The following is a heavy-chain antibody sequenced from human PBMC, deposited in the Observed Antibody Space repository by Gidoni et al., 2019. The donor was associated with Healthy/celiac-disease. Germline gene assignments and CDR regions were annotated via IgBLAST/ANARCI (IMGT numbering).Heavy chain of an antibody. J-gene: IGHJ4*02. Sequence: QVQLQESGPGLVKPSETLSLTCTVSGGSISSYYWSWIRQPPGKGLEWIGYIYYSGSTNYNPSLKSRVTISVDTSKNQFSLKLSSVTAADTAVYYCARHAALRGSGWPPTFDYWGQGTLVTVSS. D-gene: IGHD6-19*01. CDR1: GGSISSYY. V-gene: IGHV4-59*08. CDR2: IYYSGST. CDR3: ARHAALRGSGWPPTFDY.